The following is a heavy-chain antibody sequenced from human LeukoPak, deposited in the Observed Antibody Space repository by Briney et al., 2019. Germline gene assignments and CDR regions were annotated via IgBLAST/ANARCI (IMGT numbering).Heavy chain of an antibody. V-gene: IGHV4-31*03. CDR1: GGSISSGGSR. J-gene: IGHJ4*02. CDR3: ARVPGSGWQPIDY. CDR2: IYYSGST. Sequence: SQTLSLTCNVSGGSISSGGSRWSWIRQHPGKGLEWIGYIYYSGSTYYNPSLKSRVTISVDTSKNQFSLKLSSVTAADTAVYYCARVPGSGWQPIDYWGQGTLVTVSS. D-gene: IGHD6-19*01.